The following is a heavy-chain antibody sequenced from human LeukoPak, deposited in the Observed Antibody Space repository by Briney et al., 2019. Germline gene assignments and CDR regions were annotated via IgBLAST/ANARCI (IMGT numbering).Heavy chain of an antibody. Sequence: GGSLRLSCAASGFTVSSNYISWVRQAPGKGLEWVSYISSRGSTIYYADSVKGRFTISRDNAKNSLYLQMNSLRAEDTAVYYCAKAQTYCSGGSCYYFDYWGQGTLVTVSS. CDR1: GFTVSSNY. D-gene: IGHD2-15*01. CDR2: ISSRGSTI. J-gene: IGHJ4*02. CDR3: AKAQTYCSGGSCYYFDY. V-gene: IGHV3-11*01.